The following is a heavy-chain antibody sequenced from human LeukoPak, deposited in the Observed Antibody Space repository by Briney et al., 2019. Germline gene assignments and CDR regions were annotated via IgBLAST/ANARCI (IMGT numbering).Heavy chain of an antibody. V-gene: IGHV3-30-3*01. CDR2: ISYDGSNK. CDR3: ARGQRSSSWYVAGY. J-gene: IGHJ4*02. D-gene: IGHD6-13*01. CDR1: GFTFSSYA. Sequence: GGSLRLSCAASGFTFSSYAMHWVRQAPGKGPEWVAVISYDGSNKYYADSVKGRFTISRDNSKNTLYLQMNSLRAEDTAVYYCARGQRSSSWYVAGYWGQGTLVTVSS.